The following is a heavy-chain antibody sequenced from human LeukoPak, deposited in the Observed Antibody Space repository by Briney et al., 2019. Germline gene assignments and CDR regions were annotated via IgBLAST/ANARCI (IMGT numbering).Heavy chain of an antibody. CDR1: GFTFSDEY. V-gene: IGHV3-11*03. J-gene: IGHJ4*02. Sequence: GGSLRLSCAASGFTFSDEYMSWIRQAPGKGLEWVSYISNSGSYTNYADSVKGRFTISRDNAKNSLYLQMNSLRAEDTAVYYCARSRGAGPGAYFDYWGQGTLITVSS. D-gene: IGHD6-19*01. CDR2: ISNSGSYT. CDR3: ARSRGAGPGAYFDY.